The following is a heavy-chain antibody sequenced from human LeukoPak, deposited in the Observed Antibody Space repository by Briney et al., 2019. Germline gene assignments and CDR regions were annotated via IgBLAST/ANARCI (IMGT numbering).Heavy chain of an antibody. CDR3: AKSNGYGLVDI. CDR1: GGSTSSYY. Sequence: SETLSLTCTVSGGSTSSYYWSWIRQPPGKGLEWVGRIFTSGIISGNTNYNPSLESRVTMSVDASKNQFSLKLTSVTAADTAVYYCAKSNGYGLVDIWGQGTMVTVSS. CDR2: IFTSGIISGNT. V-gene: IGHV4-4*07. J-gene: IGHJ3*02. D-gene: IGHD3-10*01.